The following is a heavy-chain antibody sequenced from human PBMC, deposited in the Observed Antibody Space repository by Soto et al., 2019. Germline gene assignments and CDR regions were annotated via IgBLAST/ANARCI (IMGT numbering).Heavy chain of an antibody. Sequence: EVQLLESGGGLVQPGGSLRLSCAASGFTFSSYAMSWVRQAPGKGREWVSAISGSGGSTYYADSVKGRFTISRDNSKNTLYLQMNSLRAEDTAVYYCAKVERDAWGSYRWVYYFDYWGQGTLVTVSS. CDR2: ISGSGGST. CDR1: GFTFSSYA. CDR3: AKVERDAWGSYRWVYYFDY. J-gene: IGHJ4*02. V-gene: IGHV3-23*01. D-gene: IGHD3-16*02.